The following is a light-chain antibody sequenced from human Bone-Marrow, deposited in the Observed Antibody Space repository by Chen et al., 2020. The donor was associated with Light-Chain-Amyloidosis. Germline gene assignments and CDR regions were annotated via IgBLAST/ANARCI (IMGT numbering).Light chain of an antibody. V-gene: IGLV2-14*01. Sequence: QSALTQSASVSGSPGQSITISCTGTSSDVGGDNHVSWYQQHPDKAPKLMIYEVTNRPSWVPDRFSGSTSDNTASLTISGLQNEDEADYFCSSYPITNTLVFGSGTRVTVL. CDR3: SSYPITNTLV. CDR2: EVT. J-gene: IGLJ1*01. CDR1: SSDVGGDNH.